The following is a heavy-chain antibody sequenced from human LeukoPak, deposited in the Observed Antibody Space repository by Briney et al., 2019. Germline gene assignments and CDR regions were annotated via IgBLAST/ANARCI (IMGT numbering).Heavy chain of an antibody. J-gene: IGHJ5*02. D-gene: IGHD6-13*01. CDR2: ISSSSSYI. CDR1: GFTFSSYS. Sequence: GGSLRLSYAASGFTFSSYSMNWVRQAPGKGLEWVSSISSSSSYIYYADSVKGRFTISRDNAKNSLYLQMNSLRAEDTAVYYCARAPPSIAAAGNGWFDPWGQGTLVTVSS. V-gene: IGHV3-21*01. CDR3: ARAPPSIAAAGNGWFDP.